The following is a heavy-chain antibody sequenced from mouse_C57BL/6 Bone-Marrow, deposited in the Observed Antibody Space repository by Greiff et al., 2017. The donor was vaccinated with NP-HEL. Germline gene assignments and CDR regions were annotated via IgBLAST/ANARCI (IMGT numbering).Heavy chain of an antibody. D-gene: IGHD2-3*01. Sequence: EVQLQQSGPELVKPGASVKISCKASGYTFTDYYMNWVKPSHGKSLEWIGDINPNNGGTSYNQTFKGKATLTVDKSSSTAYMELRSLTSEDSAVYYCACCYDGYYWYFDVWGTGTTVTVSS. CDR3: ACCYDGYYWYFDV. CDR1: GYTFTDYY. J-gene: IGHJ1*03. V-gene: IGHV1-26*01. CDR2: INPNNGGT.